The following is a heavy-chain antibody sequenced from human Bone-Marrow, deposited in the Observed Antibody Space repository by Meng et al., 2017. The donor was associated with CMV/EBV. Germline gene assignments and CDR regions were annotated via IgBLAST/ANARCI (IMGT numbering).Heavy chain of an antibody. CDR3: ARTRIEVEPDGRKIKYYNYGMDV. CDR1: GYTFTSYY. D-gene: IGHD2-2*01. Sequence: ASVKVSCKASGYTFTSYYIHWVRQAPGQGLEWMGWMNPNSGNTGYAQKFQGRVTLTRVTSISTAYMELSSLTSDDTAVYYCARTRIEVEPDGRKIKYYNYGMDVWGQGTTVTVSS. CDR2: MNPNSGNT. V-gene: IGHV1-8*02. J-gene: IGHJ6*02.